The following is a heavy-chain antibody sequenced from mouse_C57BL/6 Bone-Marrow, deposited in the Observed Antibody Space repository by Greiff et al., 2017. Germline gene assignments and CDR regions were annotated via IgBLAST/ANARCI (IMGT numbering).Heavy chain of an antibody. V-gene: IGHV14-3*01. CDR1: GFNIKNTY. D-gene: IGHD2-3*01. CDR3: AREGCWLYYFDY. CDR2: IDPANGNT. Sequence: EVQLQQSVAELVRPGASVKLSCTASGFNIKNTYMHWVKQRPEQGLEWIGRIDPANGNTKYAPKFQGKATLTVDTSSSTAYMQLSSLTSEDSAVYYCAREGCWLYYFDYWGQGTTLTVSS. J-gene: IGHJ2*01.